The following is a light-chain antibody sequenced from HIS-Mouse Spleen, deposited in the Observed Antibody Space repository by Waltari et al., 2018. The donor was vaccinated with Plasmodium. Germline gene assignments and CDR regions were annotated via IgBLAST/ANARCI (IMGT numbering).Light chain of an antibody. J-gene: IGLJ2*01. CDR2: DVS. CDR3: CSYAGSYTLV. V-gene: IGLV2-11*01. CDR1: SSDVGGYNY. Sequence: QSALTQPRSVSGSPGQSVTISCTGTSSDVGGYNYVSWYQQHPGKDPKRMIYDVSKRACGVPAGFSGSKSGNTASLTIAGLQADDEADYYCCSYAGSYTLVFGGGTKLTVL.